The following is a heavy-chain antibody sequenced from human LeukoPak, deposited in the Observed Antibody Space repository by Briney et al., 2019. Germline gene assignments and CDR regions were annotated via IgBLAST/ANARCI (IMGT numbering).Heavy chain of an antibody. CDR1: GFTFSSYA. CDR2: ISGSGGST. J-gene: IGHJ4*02. Sequence: GGSLRLSCAASGFTFSSYAMSWVRQAPGKGLEWVSAISGSGGSTYYADSVKGRFTISRDNSKNTLYLQMNSLRAEDTAVYHCAKARHYYDSSGYYSPFDYWGQGTLVTVSS. D-gene: IGHD3-22*01. CDR3: AKARHYYDSSGYYSPFDY. V-gene: IGHV3-23*01.